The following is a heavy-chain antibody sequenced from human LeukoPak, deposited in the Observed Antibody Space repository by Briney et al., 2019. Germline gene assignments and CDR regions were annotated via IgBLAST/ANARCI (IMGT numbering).Heavy chain of an antibody. V-gene: IGHV3-9*01. J-gene: IGHJ4*02. Sequence: GGSLRLSCAASGFTFDDYAMHWARQAPGKGLEWVSGISWNSGSIGYADSVKGRFTISRDNAKNSLYLQMNSLRAGDTALYYCAKDKGHYYDSSGPDYWGQGTLVTVSS. CDR1: GFTFDDYA. CDR2: ISWNSGSI. CDR3: AKDKGHYYDSSGPDY. D-gene: IGHD3-22*01.